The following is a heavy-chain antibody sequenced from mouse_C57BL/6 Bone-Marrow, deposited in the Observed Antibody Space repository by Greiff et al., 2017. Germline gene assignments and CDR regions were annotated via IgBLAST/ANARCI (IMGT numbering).Heavy chain of an antibody. D-gene: IGHD1-1*01. CDR3: AREGEIFLYYWAY. CDR2: IYPRSGNT. V-gene: IGHV1-81*01. J-gene: IGHJ3*01. Sequence: QVQLKQSGAELARPGASVKLSCKASGYTFTSYGISWVKQRTGQGLEWIGEIYPRSGNTYYNEKFKGKATLTADKSSSTAYMELRSLTSEDSAVYFCAREGEIFLYYWAYWGQGTLVTVSA. CDR1: GYTFTSYG.